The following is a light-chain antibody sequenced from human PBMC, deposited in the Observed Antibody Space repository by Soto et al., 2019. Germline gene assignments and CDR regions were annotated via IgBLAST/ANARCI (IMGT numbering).Light chain of an antibody. V-gene: IGKV3-20*01. CDR1: QNVSSSY. Sequence: EIVLTQSPGTLSLSPGERATLSCRARQNVSSSYLAWYQQKPGQAPRLLIYGASSRATGIPDRFSGSGSGTDFTLTISILEPEDFAVYYCQQYGSSPGTFGQGTKLEIK. J-gene: IGKJ2*02. CDR3: QQYGSSPGT. CDR2: GAS.